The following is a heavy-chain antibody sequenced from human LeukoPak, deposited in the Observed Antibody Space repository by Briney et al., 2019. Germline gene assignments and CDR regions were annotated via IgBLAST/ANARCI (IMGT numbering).Heavy chain of an antibody. V-gene: IGHV3-33*01. Sequence: GGSLRLSCAASGFTFSSYGMHWVRQAPGKGLEWVAVIWYDGTNKYYADSVKGRFTISRDNSKNTLYLQMNSLRAEDTAVYYCARTASRGPQSAESFHHWGQGTLVTVSS. J-gene: IGHJ1*01. CDR2: IWYDGTNK. CDR1: GFTFSSYG. CDR3: ARTASRGPQSAESFHH.